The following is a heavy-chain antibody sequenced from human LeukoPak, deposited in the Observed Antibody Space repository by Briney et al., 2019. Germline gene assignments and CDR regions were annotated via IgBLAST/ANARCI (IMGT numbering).Heavy chain of an antibody. D-gene: IGHD4-17*01. CDR2: ISGSGGRT. Sequence: GGSLRLSCAASGFTFSSYAMSWVRQAPGKGLEWVSTISGSGGRTYCTDSVKGRFTISRDNSKNTLFLQMNSLRAGDTAIYYCAKHQQIYGDSLMDVWGQGTTVTVSS. CDR1: GFTFSSYA. J-gene: IGHJ6*02. CDR3: AKHQQIYGDSLMDV. V-gene: IGHV3-23*01.